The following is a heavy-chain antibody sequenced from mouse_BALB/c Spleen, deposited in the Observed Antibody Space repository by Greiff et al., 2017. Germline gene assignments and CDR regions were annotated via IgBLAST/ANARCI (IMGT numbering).Heavy chain of an antibody. CDR3: ARGQLGPYYVDY. CDR1: GYNIKDTY. J-gene: IGHJ2*01. CDR2: IDPANGNT. V-gene: IGHV14-3*02. Sequence: EVQLQESGAELVKPGASVKLSCTASGYNIKDTYMHWVKQRPEQGLEWIGRIDPANGNTKYDPKFQGKATITADTSSNTAYLQLSSLTSEDTAVYYCARGQLGPYYVDYWGQGTTLTVSS. D-gene: IGHD4-1*02.